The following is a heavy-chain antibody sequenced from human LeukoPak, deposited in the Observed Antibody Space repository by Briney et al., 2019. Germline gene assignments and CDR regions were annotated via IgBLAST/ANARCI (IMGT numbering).Heavy chain of an antibody. V-gene: IGHV1-69*05. CDR1: GGTFSSYA. CDR3: AREGCSSTSCHFQH. D-gene: IGHD2-2*01. J-gene: IGHJ1*01. Sequence: SVKVSCKASGGTFSSYAISWVRQAPGQWLEWMGGIIPIFGTANYAQKFQGRVTITTDESTSTAYMGLSSLRSEDTAVYYCAREGCSSTSCHFQHWGQGTLVTVSS. CDR2: IIPIFGTA.